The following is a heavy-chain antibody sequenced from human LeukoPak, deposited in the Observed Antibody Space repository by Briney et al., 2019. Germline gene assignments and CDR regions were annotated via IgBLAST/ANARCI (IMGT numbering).Heavy chain of an antibody. D-gene: IGHD6-6*01. CDR2: IRYDGSNK. J-gene: IGHJ4*02. CDR3: AKPALSIAARLYCLAY. CDR1: GFTFSSYG. Sequence: PGGSLRLSCAASGFTFSSYGMHWVRQAPGKGLEWVAFIRYDGSNKYYADSVKGRFTISRDNSKNTLYLQMNSLRAEDTAVYYCAKPALSIAARLYCLAYWGQGTLVTVSS. V-gene: IGHV3-30*02.